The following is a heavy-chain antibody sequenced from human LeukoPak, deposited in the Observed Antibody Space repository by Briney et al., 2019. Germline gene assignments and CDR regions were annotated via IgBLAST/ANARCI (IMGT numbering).Heavy chain of an antibody. CDR3: ARVQLWFGELLGYFQH. CDR1: GYTFTSYG. Sequence: ASVKVSCKASGYTFTSYGISWVRQAPGQGLEWMGWISAYNGNTNYAQKLQGRVTMTTDTSTSTAYMELRSLRSDDTAVYYCARVQLWFGELLGYFQHWGQGTLVTVSS. D-gene: IGHD3-10*01. V-gene: IGHV1-18*01. J-gene: IGHJ1*01. CDR2: ISAYNGNT.